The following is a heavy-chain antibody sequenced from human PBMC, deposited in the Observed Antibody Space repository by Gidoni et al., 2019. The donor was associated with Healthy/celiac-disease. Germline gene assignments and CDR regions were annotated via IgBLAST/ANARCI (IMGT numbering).Heavy chain of an antibody. J-gene: IGHJ4*02. V-gene: IGHV4-34*01. Sequence: QVQLQQWGAGLLKPSETLSPTCAVYGGSFSGYYWSWIRQPPGKGLEWIGEITHYGSTNYNPSLKSRVTISVDTSKNQFSLKLSSVTAADTAVYYCARDDYGDYGGFGYWGQGTLVTVSS. CDR3: ARDDYGDYGGFGY. D-gene: IGHD4-17*01. CDR1: GGSFSGYY. CDR2: ITHYGST.